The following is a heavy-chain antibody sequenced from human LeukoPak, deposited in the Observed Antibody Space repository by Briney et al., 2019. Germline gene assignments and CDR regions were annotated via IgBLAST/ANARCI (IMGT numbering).Heavy chain of an antibody. Sequence: SETLSLTCAVYGGSLSGYCWSWIRQPPGKGLEWIGEINHSGSTNYNPSLKSRVTISVDTSKNQFSLKLSSVTAADTAVYYCARGHTWIPFDYWGQGTLVTVSS. CDR3: ARGHTWIPFDY. D-gene: IGHD5-18*01. CDR2: INHSGST. CDR1: GGSLSGYC. V-gene: IGHV4-34*01. J-gene: IGHJ4*02.